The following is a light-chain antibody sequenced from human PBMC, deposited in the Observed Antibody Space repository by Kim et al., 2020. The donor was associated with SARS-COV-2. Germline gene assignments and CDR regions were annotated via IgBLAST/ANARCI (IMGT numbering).Light chain of an antibody. V-gene: IGKV1-27*01. CDR2: AAS. Sequence: DIQMTQSPSSLSASVGDRVTITCRASQGVSNYLAWYQQKPGKVPKLLIYAASTLQSGVPSRFSGSGSGTDFTLTISSLQPEDVATYFCQHYNSAPPSFTFGPGTKVDIK. CDR3: QHYNSAPPSFT. CDR1: QGVSNY. J-gene: IGKJ3*01.